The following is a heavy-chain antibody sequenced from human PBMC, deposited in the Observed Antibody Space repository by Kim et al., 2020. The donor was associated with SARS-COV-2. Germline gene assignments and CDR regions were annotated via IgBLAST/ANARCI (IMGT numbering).Heavy chain of an antibody. CDR2: IYHSGST. CDR3: ARWSDDYVWGSYRTIDY. CDR1: GGSISSSNW. J-gene: IGHJ4*02. V-gene: IGHV4-4*02. Sequence: SETLSLTCAVSGGSISSSNWWSWVRQPPGKGLEWIGEIYHSGSTNYNPSLKSRVTISVDKSKNQFSLKLSSVTAADTAVYYCARWSDDYVWGSYRTIDYWGQGTLVTVSS. D-gene: IGHD3-16*02.